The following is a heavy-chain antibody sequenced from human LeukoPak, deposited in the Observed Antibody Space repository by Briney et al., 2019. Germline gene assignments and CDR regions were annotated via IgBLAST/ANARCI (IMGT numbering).Heavy chain of an antibody. D-gene: IGHD2-2*01. CDR2: INPSGGST. J-gene: IGHJ4*02. CDR1: GYTFTSYY. V-gene: IGHV1-46*01. CDR3: ARGHRAAAAQGIGIIVY. Sequence: ASVKVSCKASGYTFTSYYMHWVRQAPGQGLEWMGIINPSGGSTSYAQKFQGRVTMTRDTSTSTVYMELSSLRSEDTVVYYCARGHRAAAAQGIGIIVYWGQGTLVTVSS.